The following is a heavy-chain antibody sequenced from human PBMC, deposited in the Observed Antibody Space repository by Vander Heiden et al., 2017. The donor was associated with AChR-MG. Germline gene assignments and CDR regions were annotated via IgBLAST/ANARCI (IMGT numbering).Heavy chain of an antibody. D-gene: IGHD5-18*01. Sequence: QVQLVQSGAEVKKPGASVKVSCKASGYTFTSYDINWVRQATGQGLEWMGWMNPNSGNTGYAQKFQGRVTMTRNTSISTANMELSSLRSEDTAVYYCARGSFFGYSYGRYYYYYYMDVWGKGTTVTVSS. J-gene: IGHJ6*03. CDR2: MNPNSGNT. CDR1: GYTFTSYD. V-gene: IGHV1-8*01. CDR3: ARGSFFGYSYGRYYYYYYMDV.